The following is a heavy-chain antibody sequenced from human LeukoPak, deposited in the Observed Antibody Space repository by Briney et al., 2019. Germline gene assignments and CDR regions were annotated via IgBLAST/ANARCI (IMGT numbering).Heavy chain of an antibody. J-gene: IGHJ5*02. V-gene: IGHV3-30*03. D-gene: IGHD6-13*01. CDR3: ATDTFKWQQLVTLFDP. CDR1: GFTFSSYG. Sequence: PGGSLRLSCAASGFTFSSYGMHWVRQAPGKALEWVAVISYDGSNKYYADSVKGRFTISRDNSKNTLYLQMNSLRAEDTAVYYCATDTFKWQQLVTLFDPWGQGTLVTVSS. CDR2: ISYDGSNK.